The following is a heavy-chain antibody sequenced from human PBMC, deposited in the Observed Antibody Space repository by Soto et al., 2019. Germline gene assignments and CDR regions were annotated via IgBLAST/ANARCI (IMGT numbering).Heavy chain of an antibody. CDR1: GGSISSGGYY. CDR2: IYYSGST. V-gene: IGHV4-31*03. J-gene: IGHJ4*02. Sequence: QVQLQESGPGLVKPSQTLSLTCTVSGGSISSGGYYWSWIRQHPGKGLEWIGYIYYSGSTYYNPSLKSRVTISVDTSKNQFSLKLSSVTAADTAVYYCARACNWNYRYYFDYWGQGTLVTVSS. CDR3: ARACNWNYRYYFDY. D-gene: IGHD1-7*01.